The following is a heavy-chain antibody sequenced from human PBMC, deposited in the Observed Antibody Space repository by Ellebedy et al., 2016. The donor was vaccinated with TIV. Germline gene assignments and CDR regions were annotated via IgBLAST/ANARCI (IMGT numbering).Heavy chain of an antibody. Sequence: SETLSLXXAVYGGSFSGYYWSWIRQPPGKGLEWIGEINHSGSTNYNPSLKSRVTISVDTSKNQFSLKLSSVTAADTAVYYCARGPYCGGDCSEYFQHWGQGTLVTVSS. V-gene: IGHV4-34*01. CDR3: ARGPYCGGDCSEYFQH. CDR2: INHSGST. CDR1: GGSFSGYY. D-gene: IGHD2-21*02. J-gene: IGHJ1*01.